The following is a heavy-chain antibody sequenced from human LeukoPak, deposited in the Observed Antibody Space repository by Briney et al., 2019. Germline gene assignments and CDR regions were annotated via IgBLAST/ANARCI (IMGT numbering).Heavy chain of an antibody. J-gene: IGHJ4*02. CDR3: ARERGIFGVVIIDY. Sequence: PSETLSLTCTVSGGSISSYYWSWIRQPAGKGLEWIGRIYTSGSTNYNPSLKSRVTMSVDTSKNQFSLKLSSVTAADTAVYYCARERGIFGVVIIDYWGQGTLVTVSS. CDR1: GGSISSYY. V-gene: IGHV4-4*07. CDR2: IYTSGST. D-gene: IGHD3-3*01.